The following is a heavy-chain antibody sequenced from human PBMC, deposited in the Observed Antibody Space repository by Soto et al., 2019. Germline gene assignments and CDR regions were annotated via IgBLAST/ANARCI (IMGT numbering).Heavy chain of an antibody. J-gene: IGHJ4*02. CDR3: ARHQSGSGNSNFDF. CDR2: VDPNDSFA. Sequence: GESLKISCQAFEYSFRIYWISWVRQKPGAGLEWMGRVDPNDSFATYSPSFEGHVSISVDKSTNIVYLQWRSLRASDTATYYCARHQSGSGNSNFDFWGQGTPVTVSS. D-gene: IGHD3-10*01. CDR1: EYSFRIYW. V-gene: IGHV5-10-1*01.